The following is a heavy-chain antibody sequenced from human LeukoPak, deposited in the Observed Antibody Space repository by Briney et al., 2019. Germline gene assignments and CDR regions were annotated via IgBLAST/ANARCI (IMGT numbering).Heavy chain of an antibody. CDR2: IYYSGST. CDR1: GGSISSSSYY. V-gene: IGHV4-39*01. CDR3: ASLSVHFDY. Sequence: SETLSLTCTVSGGSISSSSYYWGWIRQPPGKGLEWIESIYYSGSTYYNPSLKSRVTISVDTSKNQFSLKLSSVTAADTAVYYCASLSVHFDYWGQGTLVTVSS. J-gene: IGHJ4*02.